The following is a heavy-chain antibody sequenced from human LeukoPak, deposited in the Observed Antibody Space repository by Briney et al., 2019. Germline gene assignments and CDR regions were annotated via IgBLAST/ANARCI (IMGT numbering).Heavy chain of an antibody. D-gene: IGHD3-22*01. V-gene: IGHV3-23*01. CDR3: AKHYDSSGYYYVN. Sequence: GGSLRLSCAASGLTLSNSAMSWVRQAPGKGPEWVSAIVNSGGSTYYADSVMGRFTISRDNSKNTLYLQMNSLRAEDTAVYYCAKHYDSSGYYYVNWGQGTLVTVSS. CDR1: GLTLSNSA. CDR2: IVNSGGST. J-gene: IGHJ4*02.